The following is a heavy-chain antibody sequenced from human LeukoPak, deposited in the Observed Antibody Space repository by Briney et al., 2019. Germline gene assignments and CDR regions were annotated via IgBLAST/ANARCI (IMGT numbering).Heavy chain of an antibody. D-gene: IGHD2/OR15-2a*01. CDR3: VSFYETY. Sequence: GGSLRLSCATSGNYWTHWVRQVPGKGLVWVSHINSDGSWTSYADSVKGRFTISKDNAKNTVYLQMNSLRAEDTAVYYCVSFYETYWGRGTLVTVSS. V-gene: IGHV3-74*01. J-gene: IGHJ4*02. CDR2: INSDGSWT. CDR1: GNYW.